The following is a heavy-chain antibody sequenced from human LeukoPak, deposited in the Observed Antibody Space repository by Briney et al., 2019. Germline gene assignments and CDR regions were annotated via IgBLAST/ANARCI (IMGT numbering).Heavy chain of an antibody. D-gene: IGHD6-6*01. Sequence: GRSLRLSCAASGFSFSDYALHWVRQAPGKGLEWVAVISYGGTKEYYADSVKGRFTISKDNSKYTLYLQMNSLRHEDTAVYYCARNKPITAFFGMDVWGQGTTVIVSS. CDR2: ISYGGTKE. CDR1: GFSFSDYA. CDR3: ARNKPITAFFGMDV. J-gene: IGHJ6*02. V-gene: IGHV3-30*04.